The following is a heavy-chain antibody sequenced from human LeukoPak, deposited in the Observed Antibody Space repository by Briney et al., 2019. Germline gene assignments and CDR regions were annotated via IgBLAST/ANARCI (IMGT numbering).Heavy chain of an antibody. CDR3: ATYSGAHHKTFDD. D-gene: IGHD1-26*01. V-gene: IGHV3-7*03. Sequence: GGSLRLSCAASGFSLSTYWMSWVRQAPGKGLEWVANIKQDESEKDYVDSVKGRFTISRDNAKNSLYLQMSSLRAEDTAVYYCATYSGAHHKTFDDWGQGTLVTVSS. J-gene: IGHJ4*02. CDR2: IKQDESEK. CDR1: GFSLSTYW.